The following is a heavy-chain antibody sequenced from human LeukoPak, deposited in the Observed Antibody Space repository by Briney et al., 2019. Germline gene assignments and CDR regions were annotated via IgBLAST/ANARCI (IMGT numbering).Heavy chain of an antibody. CDR3: ATYSGAHHKTFDD. D-gene: IGHD1-26*01. V-gene: IGHV3-7*03. Sequence: GGSLRLSCAASGFSLSTYWMSWVRQAPGKGLEWVANIKQDESEKDYVDSVKGRFTISRDNAKNSLYLQMSSLRAEDTAVYYCATYSGAHHKTFDDWGQGTLVTVSS. J-gene: IGHJ4*02. CDR2: IKQDESEK. CDR1: GFSLSTYW.